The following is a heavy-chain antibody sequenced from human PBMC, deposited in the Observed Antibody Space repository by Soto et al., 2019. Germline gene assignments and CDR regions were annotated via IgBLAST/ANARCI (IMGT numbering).Heavy chain of an antibody. D-gene: IGHD3-22*01. CDR1: GFTVSSNY. CDR2: IYSGGTT. V-gene: IGHV3-66*01. J-gene: IGHJ5*02. CDR3: ARNGDSSDYRGWFDP. Sequence: EVQLVESGGGLVQPGGSLRLSCAASGFTVSSNYMSWVRQAPGKGLEWVSVIYSGGTTYYADSVKGRFTISRDNSKNTLYLQMNSVTAEDTAVYYCARNGDSSDYRGWFDPWGQGTLVTVSS.